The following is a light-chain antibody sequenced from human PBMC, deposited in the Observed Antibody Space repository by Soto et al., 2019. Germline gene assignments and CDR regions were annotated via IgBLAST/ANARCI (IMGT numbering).Light chain of an antibody. CDR2: DVS. Sequence: EIVLTQSPATLSLSPGERATLSCRASQSISSHLAWYQQKPGQAPRLLMYDVSNRATDIPARFSGSGSGTDFTLTISRLEPEDFAVYYCQQYGSSPPTFGQGTKVEIK. CDR1: QSISSH. V-gene: IGKV3-20*01. J-gene: IGKJ1*01. CDR3: QQYGSSPPT.